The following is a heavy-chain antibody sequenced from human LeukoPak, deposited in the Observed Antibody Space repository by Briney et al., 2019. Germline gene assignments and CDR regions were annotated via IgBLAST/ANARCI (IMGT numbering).Heavy chain of an antibody. Sequence: PGGSLRLSCTAFGFTFSNYCMHWVRQAPGKGLVWVSRVNSDGSNRSYADSVKGRFTISRDNAKNTLFLQMNSLRAEDTAVYYCARDRGWAFDIWGQGTMVTVSS. V-gene: IGHV3-74*01. CDR1: GFTFSNYC. CDR2: VNSDGSNR. J-gene: IGHJ3*02. CDR3: ARDRGWAFDI.